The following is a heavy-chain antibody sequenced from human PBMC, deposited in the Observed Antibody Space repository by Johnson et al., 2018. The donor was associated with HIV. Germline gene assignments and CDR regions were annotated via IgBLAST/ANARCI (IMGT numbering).Heavy chain of an antibody. V-gene: IGHV3-23*04. J-gene: IGHJ3*02. CDR1: VFTFSSYA. Sequence: VQLVESGGGLVQPGGSLRLSCVVSVFTFSSYAMSWVRQAPGKGLEWVSAISGSGGSTYYADSVKGRFTISRDNSKNTLYLQMGSLRAEDMAVYYCARGKYYYDSSGYYGPKTNNGAFDIWGQGTMVTVSS. CDR3: ARGKYYYDSSGYYGPKTNNGAFDI. CDR2: ISGSGGST. D-gene: IGHD3-22*01.